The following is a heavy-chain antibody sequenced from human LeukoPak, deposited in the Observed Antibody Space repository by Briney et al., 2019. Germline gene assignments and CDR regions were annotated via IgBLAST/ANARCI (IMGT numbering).Heavy chain of an antibody. Sequence: PGGSLRLSCAASGFTFRNYVMNWVRQAPGKGLEWVSSINAGGDSLYYTESVKGRFTVSRDNSRNTLYQQMNSLRAEDTALYYCAKGPLIEVAGTTWDYWGQGTLATVSS. J-gene: IGHJ4*02. CDR2: INAGGDSL. D-gene: IGHD6-19*01. CDR3: AKGPLIEVAGTTWDY. CDR1: GFTFRNYV. V-gene: IGHV3-23*01.